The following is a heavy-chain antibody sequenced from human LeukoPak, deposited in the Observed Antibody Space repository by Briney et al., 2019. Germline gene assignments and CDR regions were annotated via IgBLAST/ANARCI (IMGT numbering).Heavy chain of an antibody. CDR1: GDSIRSTTHY. D-gene: IGHD3-3*01. CDR2: IYHSGTT. V-gene: IGHV4-61*01. J-gene: IGHJ4*02. CDR3: ATMKAVRVNDFWSGYPDY. Sequence: SETLSLTCTVSGDSIRSTTHYWSWIRQPPGKGLEWIGYIYHSGTTNYNPSLRSRVTISVDTSKNQFSLKLSSVTAADTAVYYCATMKAVRVNDFWSGYPDYWGQGTLVTVSS.